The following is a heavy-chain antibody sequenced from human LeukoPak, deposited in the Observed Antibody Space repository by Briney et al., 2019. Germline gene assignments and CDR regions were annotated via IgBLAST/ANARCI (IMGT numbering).Heavy chain of an antibody. Sequence: SETLSLTCAVSGGSISGGYSWSWIRQPPGKGLEWIGHIYHSGSTYYNPSLKSRVTISVDRSKNHFSLKLSSVTAADTAVYYCARADYPIYYFDYWGQGTLVAVSS. CDR2: IYHSGST. V-gene: IGHV4-30-2*01. CDR1: GGSISGGYS. D-gene: IGHD3-3*01. CDR3: ARADYPIYYFDY. J-gene: IGHJ4*02.